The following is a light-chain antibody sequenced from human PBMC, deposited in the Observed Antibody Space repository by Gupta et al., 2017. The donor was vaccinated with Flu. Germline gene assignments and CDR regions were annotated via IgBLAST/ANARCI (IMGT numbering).Light chain of an antibody. Sequence: SVLTQPHSLSAPPGQKVTLSCAGSSSKIGNNYVNWYQQCPGTAPKLLIYENAKRPSGVPDRFSGSKSGTSASLGITGLQSGEEADYYCAAWDRSLNTYVFGTGTEVTVL. CDR2: ENA. CDR3: AAWDRSLNTYV. V-gene: IGLV1-51*02. J-gene: IGLJ1*01. CDR1: SSKIGNNY.